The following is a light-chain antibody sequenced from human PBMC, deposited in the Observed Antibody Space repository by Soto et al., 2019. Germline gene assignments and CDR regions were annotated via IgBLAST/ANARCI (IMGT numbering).Light chain of an antibody. V-gene: IGLV2-11*01. Sequence: QSVLTQPRSVSGSPGQSVTMSCTGTSSDVGGYNYVSWFQQHPGKAPNLMIYDVNKRPSGVPDRFSGSKSGNTASLTISGLQADDEADYYCCSYAGSYTLVFGGGTKLTVL. CDR3: CSYAGSYTLV. CDR2: DVN. CDR1: SSDVGGYNY. J-gene: IGLJ3*02.